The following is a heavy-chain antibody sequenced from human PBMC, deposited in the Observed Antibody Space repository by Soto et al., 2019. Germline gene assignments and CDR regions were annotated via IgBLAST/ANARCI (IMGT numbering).Heavy chain of an antibody. V-gene: IGHV3-21*01. CDR2: ISSSSSYI. D-gene: IGHD6-6*01. CDR3: ARIVAARRYYYYYMDV. CDR1: GFTFSSYS. J-gene: IGHJ6*03. Sequence: GGSLRLSCAASGFTFSSYSMNWVRQAPGKGLEWVSSISSSSSYIYYADSVKGRFTISRDNAKSSLYLQMNSLRAEDTAVYYCARIVAARRYYYYYMDVWGKGTTVTVSS.